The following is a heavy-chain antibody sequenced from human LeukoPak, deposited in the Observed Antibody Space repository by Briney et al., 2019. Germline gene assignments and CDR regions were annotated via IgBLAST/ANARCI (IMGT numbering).Heavy chain of an antibody. V-gene: IGHV3-21*04. D-gene: IGHD3-10*02. Sequence: GGSLRLSCAASGFTFTTYRMEWVRQAPGKGLEWVSSISSSSSYTYYADSVKGRFTISTDNSKNTVYLQMNSLRAEDTALYFCANYIQRPPGMDVWGQGTMVTVSS. CDR2: ISSSSSYT. CDR3: ANYIQRPPGMDV. J-gene: IGHJ6*02. CDR1: GFTFTTYR.